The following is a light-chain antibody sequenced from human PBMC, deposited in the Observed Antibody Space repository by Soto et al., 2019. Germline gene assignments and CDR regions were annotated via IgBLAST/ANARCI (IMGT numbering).Light chain of an antibody. CDR3: LQDYSYPWT. Sequence: IQMTQSPSSLSASVGDTVPITCRSSPGIRNDLGWYQQKPGKAPKLLIHAASSLESGVPTRFSGSGSGTDFTFTISSLQSEDFATYYCLQDYSYPWTFGQGTKVEI. CDR2: AAS. J-gene: IGKJ1*01. CDR1: PGIRND. V-gene: IGKV1-6*01.